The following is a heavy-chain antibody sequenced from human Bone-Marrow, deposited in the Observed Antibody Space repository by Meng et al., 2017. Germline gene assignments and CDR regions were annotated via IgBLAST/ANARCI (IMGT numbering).Heavy chain of an antibody. Sequence: GESLKISCAASGFTFSSYGIHWVRQAPGKGLEWVAVIWYDGSNKYYADSVKGRFTISRDNSKNTLYLQMNSLRAEDTAVYYCARDFNYYGSGSYYNSEYFQHWGQGTLVTVSS. CDR2: IWYDGSNK. CDR1: GFTFSSYG. J-gene: IGHJ1*01. CDR3: ARDFNYYGSGSYYNSEYFQH. D-gene: IGHD3-10*01. V-gene: IGHV3-33*01.